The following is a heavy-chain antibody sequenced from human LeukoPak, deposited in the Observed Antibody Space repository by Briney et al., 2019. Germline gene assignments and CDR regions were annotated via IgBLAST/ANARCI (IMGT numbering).Heavy chain of an antibody. V-gene: IGHV4-34*01. D-gene: IGHD6-19*01. CDR1: GGSFSGYY. CDR3: ARGRSSGWYLRYYYMDV. CDR2: INHSGST. Sequence: SETLSLTCAVYGGSFSGYYWSWIRQPPGKGLEWIGEINHSGSTNYNPSLKSRVTISVDTSKNQFSLKLSSVTAADTAVYYCARGRSSGWYLRYYYMDVWGKGTTVTVSS. J-gene: IGHJ6*03.